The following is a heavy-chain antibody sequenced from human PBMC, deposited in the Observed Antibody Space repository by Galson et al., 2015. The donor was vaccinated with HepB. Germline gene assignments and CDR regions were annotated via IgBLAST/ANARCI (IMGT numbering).Heavy chain of an antibody. J-gene: IGHJ4*02. CDR2: IIPIFGTA. CDR1: GGTFSSYA. Sequence: SVKVSCKASGGTFSSYAISWVRQAPGQGLEWMGGIIPIFGTANYAQKFQGRVTITADESTSTAYMELSSLRSEDTAVYYCARVIGWYGSGSYHGFDYWGQGTLVTVPS. CDR3: ARVIGWYGSGSYHGFDY. V-gene: IGHV1-69*13. D-gene: IGHD3-10*01.